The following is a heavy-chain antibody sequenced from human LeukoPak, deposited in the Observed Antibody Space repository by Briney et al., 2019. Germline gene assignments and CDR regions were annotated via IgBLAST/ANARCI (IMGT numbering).Heavy chain of an antibody. CDR2: INPSGGST. CDR3: ARDGEPYDILTGHTPYYYYYMDV. V-gene: IGHV1-46*01. D-gene: IGHD3-9*01. CDR1: GYTFTGYY. Sequence: ASVKVSCKASGYTFTGYYMHWVRQAPGQGLEWMGWINPSGGSTSYAQKFQGRVTMTRDMSTSTVYMELSSLRSEDTAVYYCARDGEPYDILTGHTPYYYYYMDVWGKGTTVTVSS. J-gene: IGHJ6*03.